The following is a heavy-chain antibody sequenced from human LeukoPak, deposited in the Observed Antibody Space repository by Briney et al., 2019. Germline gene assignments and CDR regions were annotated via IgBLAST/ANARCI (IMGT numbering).Heavy chain of an antibody. CDR3: AGALYDYVWGSYRPTNFDY. Sequence: PGGSLRLSCAASGFTFSSYEMNWVRQAPGKGLEWVSYISSSGSTIYYADSVKGRFTISRDNAKNSLYLQMNSLRAEDTAVYYCAGALYDYVWGSYRPTNFDYWGQGTLSPSPQ. CDR2: ISSSGSTI. CDR1: GFTFSSYE. V-gene: IGHV3-48*03. J-gene: IGHJ4*02. D-gene: IGHD3-16*02.